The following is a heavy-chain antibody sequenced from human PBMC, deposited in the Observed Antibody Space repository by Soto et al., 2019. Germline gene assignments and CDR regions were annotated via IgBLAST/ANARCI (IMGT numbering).Heavy chain of an antibody. D-gene: IGHD3-10*01. CDR2: IYYSGST. J-gene: IGHJ6*02. CDR1: GGSISSSSYY. Sequence: PSETLSLTCTVSGGSISSSSYYWGWIRQPPGEGLEWIGSIYYSGSTYYNPSLKSRVTISVDTSKNQFSLKLSSVTAADTAVYYCARRFVTMVRGVIRYYYGMDVWGQGTTVTVSS. V-gene: IGHV4-39*01. CDR3: ARRFVTMVRGVIRYYYGMDV.